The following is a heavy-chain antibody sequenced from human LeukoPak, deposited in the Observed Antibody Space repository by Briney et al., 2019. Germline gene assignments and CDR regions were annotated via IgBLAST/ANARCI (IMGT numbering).Heavy chain of an antibody. CDR3: AKDRWLQGYFDY. J-gene: IGHJ4*02. CDR1: GFTFSSYS. D-gene: IGHD5-24*01. CDR2: ISSSSSYI. Sequence: PGGSLRLSCAASGFTFSSYSMNWVRQAPGKGLEWVSSISSSSSYIYYADSVKGRFTISRDNAKNSLYLQMNSLRAEDTAVYYCAKDRWLQGYFDYWGQGTLVTVPS. V-gene: IGHV3-21*01.